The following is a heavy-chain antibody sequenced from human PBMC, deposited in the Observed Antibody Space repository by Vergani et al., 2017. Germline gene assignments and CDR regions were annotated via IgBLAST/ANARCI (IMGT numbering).Heavy chain of an antibody. D-gene: IGHD3-3*01. CDR1: GYTFTGYY. CDR3: ARDEHTIFGVVIISYYGMDV. V-gene: IGHV1-2*02. J-gene: IGHJ6*02. Sequence: QVQLVQSGAEVKKPGASVTVSCKASGYTFTGYYMHWVRQAPGQGLEWMGWINPNSGGTNYAQKFQGRVTMTRDTSISTAYMELSRLRSDDTAVYYCARDEHTIFGVVIISYYGMDVWGQGTTVTVSS. CDR2: INPNSGGT.